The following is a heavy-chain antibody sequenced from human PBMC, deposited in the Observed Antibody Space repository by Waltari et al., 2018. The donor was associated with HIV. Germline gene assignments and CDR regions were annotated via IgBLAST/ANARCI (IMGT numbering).Heavy chain of an antibody. CDR3: AKDIYSSSSWWGYYYYYYGMDV. CDR1: GFTFDDYA. D-gene: IGHD6-6*01. Sequence: EVQLVESGGGLVQPGRSLRLSCAASGFTFDDYAMHWVRQAPGKGLEWVSGISWNSGSIGYADSVKGRFTISRDNAKNSLYLQMNSLRAEDTALYYCAKDIYSSSSWWGYYYYYYGMDVWGQGTTVTVSS. V-gene: IGHV3-9*01. CDR2: ISWNSGSI. J-gene: IGHJ6*02.